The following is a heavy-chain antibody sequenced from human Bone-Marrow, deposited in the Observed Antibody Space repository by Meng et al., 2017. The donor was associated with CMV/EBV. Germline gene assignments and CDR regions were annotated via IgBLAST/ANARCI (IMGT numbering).Heavy chain of an antibody. Sequence: GGSLRLSCAASGFTFDDYGMSWVRQAPGKGLEWVSGINWNGGSTGYADSVKGRFTISRDNAKNSLYLQMNSLRAEDTAVYYCVANTHYGMDVWGQGTTVTVSS. CDR1: GFTFDDYG. D-gene: IGHD3-3*02. J-gene: IGHJ6*02. CDR2: INWNGGST. CDR3: VANTHYGMDV. V-gene: IGHV3-20*04.